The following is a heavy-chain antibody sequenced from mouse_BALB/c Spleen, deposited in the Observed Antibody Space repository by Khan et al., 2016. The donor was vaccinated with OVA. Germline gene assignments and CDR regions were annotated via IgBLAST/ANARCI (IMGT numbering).Heavy chain of an antibody. Sequence: QVQLQQSGAELVRPGVSVKISCKGSGYTFTDYAMHWVKQSHAKSLEWIGVISTYYDDASYNQKFKGKATMTVDKSSSTAYLELARLTSEDSAIYDCSRNYYGTRNAMDYWGQGTSVTVSS. CDR1: GYTFTDYA. D-gene: IGHD1-1*01. CDR3: SRNYYGTRNAMDY. CDR2: ISTYYDDA. J-gene: IGHJ4*01. V-gene: IGHV1S137*01.